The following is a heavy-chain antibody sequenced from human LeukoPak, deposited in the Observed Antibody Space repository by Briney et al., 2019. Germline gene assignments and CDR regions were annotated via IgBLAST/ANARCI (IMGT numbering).Heavy chain of an antibody. V-gene: IGHV1-8*03. CDR1: GYTLRNYD. Sequence: GASVKVSCKASGYTLRNYDISWVRQAPGQGLEWMGWISVYNGNTNYAQKFQGRVTITRNTPISTAYMELSSLTSEDTAVYYCARSDHNSWNAFDIWGQGTMVTVSS. J-gene: IGHJ3*02. CDR3: ARSDHNSWNAFDI. CDR2: ISVYNGNT. D-gene: IGHD1-26*01.